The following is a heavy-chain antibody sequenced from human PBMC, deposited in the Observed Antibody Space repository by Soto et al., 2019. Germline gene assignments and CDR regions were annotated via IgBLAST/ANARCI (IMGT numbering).Heavy chain of an antibody. CDR2: SGTYSDT. V-gene: IGHV3-13*01. Sequence: ELQLVESGGGLVQPGGSLRLSCDASGFTFSSYDMHWVRQVVGKGLEWVSSSGTYSDTFYTDSVRGRVTISRENAKNALYLQMDILSAEDTAVYYCARGDCSGGGCPRTAGTVLQQWGEGTVVTVSS. D-gene: IGHD2-15*01. CDR3: ARGDCSGGGCPRTAGTVLQQ. CDR1: GFTFSSYD. J-gene: IGHJ1*01.